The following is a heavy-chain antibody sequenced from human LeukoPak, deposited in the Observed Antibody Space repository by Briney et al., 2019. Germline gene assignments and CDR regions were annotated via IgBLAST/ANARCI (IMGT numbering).Heavy chain of an antibody. CDR3: AKGGYGDGRFDP. J-gene: IGHJ5*02. D-gene: IGHD4-17*01. Sequence: PGGSLRLSCAASGFTFSSYAMSWVRQAPGKGLEWVSAISGSGGSTYYADSVKGRFSISRDNSKNMLYLQMNSLRSEDTAVYYCAKGGYGDGRFDPWGQGTLVIVSS. CDR2: ISGSGGST. V-gene: IGHV3-23*01. CDR1: GFTFSSYA.